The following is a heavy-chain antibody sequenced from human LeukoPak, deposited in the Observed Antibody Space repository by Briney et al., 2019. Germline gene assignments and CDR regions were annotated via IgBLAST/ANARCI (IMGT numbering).Heavy chain of an antibody. Sequence: GGSLRLSCAASGFTFSSYSMNWVRQAPGKGLEWVSSISSSSSYIYYADSVKGRFTISRDNAKNSLYLQMNSLGAEDTAVYYCARDLYCSSTSCYDDWGQGTLVTVSS. V-gene: IGHV3-21*01. D-gene: IGHD2-2*01. J-gene: IGHJ4*02. CDR2: ISSSSSYI. CDR3: ARDLYCSSTSCYDD. CDR1: GFTFSSYS.